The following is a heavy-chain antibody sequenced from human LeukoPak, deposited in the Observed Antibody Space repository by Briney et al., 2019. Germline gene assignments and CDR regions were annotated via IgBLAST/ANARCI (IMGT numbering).Heavy chain of an antibody. CDR3: ATDGQSSGWYGFDY. CDR2: ITSPVGHI. D-gene: IGHD6-19*01. V-gene: IGHV3-21*01. J-gene: IGHJ4*02. Sequence: TGGSLRLSCAASGFTFSTYSMNWVRQAPGKGLEWLAYITSPVGHIYYADSLKGRITISRDNAKSSLYLQMNSLRAEDTAVYYCATDGQSSGWYGFDYWGQGTLVTVSS. CDR1: GFTFSTYS.